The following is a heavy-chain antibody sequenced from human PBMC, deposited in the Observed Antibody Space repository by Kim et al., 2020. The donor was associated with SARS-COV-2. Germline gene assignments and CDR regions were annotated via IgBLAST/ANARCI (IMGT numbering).Heavy chain of an antibody. V-gene: IGHV4-34*01. CDR3: ARLPRQQLGHGGGWFDP. CDR2: INHSGST. J-gene: IGHJ5*02. CDR1: GGSFSGYY. D-gene: IGHD6-13*01. Sequence: SETLSLTCAVYGGSFSGYYWSWIRQPPGKGLEWIGEINHSGSTNYNPSLKSRVTISVDTSKNQFSLKLSSVTAADTAVYYCARLPRQQLGHGGGWFDPWGQGTLVTVSS.